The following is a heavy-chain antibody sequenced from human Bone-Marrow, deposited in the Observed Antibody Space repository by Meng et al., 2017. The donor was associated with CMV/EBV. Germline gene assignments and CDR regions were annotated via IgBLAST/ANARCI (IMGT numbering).Heavy chain of an antibody. Sequence: SETLSLTCTVSGGSISSSSYYWGWIRQPPGKGLEWIGSIYYSGSTYYNPSLKSRVTISVDTSKNQFSLKLSSVTAADTAVYYCARGRVCISSWYYLGPGAFDYWGQGTLVTVSS. CDR3: ARGRVCISSWYYLGPGAFDY. V-gene: IGHV4-39*07. CDR2: IYYSGST. J-gene: IGHJ4*02. CDR1: GGSISSSSYY. D-gene: IGHD6-13*01.